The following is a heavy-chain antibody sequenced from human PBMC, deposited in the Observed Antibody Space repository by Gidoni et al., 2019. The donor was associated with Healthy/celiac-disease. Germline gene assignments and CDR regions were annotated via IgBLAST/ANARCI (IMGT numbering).Heavy chain of an antibody. V-gene: IGHV5-51*01. D-gene: IGHD6-19*01. J-gene: IGHJ4*02. CDR2: IYPGDSDT. Sequence: SWIGWVRQMPGKGLEWMGIIYPGDSDTRYSPSFQGQVTISADKSISTAYLQWSSLKASDTAMYYCARLEGQWLRRNRRHFDYWGQGTLVTVSS. CDR1: SW. CDR3: ARLEGQWLRRNRRHFDY.